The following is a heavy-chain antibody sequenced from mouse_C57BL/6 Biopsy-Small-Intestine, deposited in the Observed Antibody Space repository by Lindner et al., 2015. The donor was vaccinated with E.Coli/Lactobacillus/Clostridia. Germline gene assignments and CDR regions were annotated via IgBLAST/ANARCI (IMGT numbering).Heavy chain of an antibody. D-gene: IGHD3-3*01. CDR1: GFTFNTCA. CDR3: LRDHRDVWYFDV. Sequence: VQLQESGGGLVQPKGSLKLSCAASGFTFNTCAMHWVRQAPGQGLEWVARIRSKSSNYLTYYADSVKDRFTISRDDSQNMIYLQMNNLKTEDTGIYYCLRDHRDVWYFDVWGTGTTVTVSS. CDR2: IRSKSSNYLT. V-gene: IGHV10-3*01. J-gene: IGHJ1*03.